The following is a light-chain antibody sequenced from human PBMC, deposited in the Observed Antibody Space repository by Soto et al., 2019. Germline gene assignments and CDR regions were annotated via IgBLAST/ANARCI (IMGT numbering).Light chain of an antibody. J-gene: IGKJ5*01. CDR2: GAS. CDR3: QQRSNWPPVIT. V-gene: IGKV3D-20*02. Sequence: EIVFTQSPGTLSLSPGEEATLSCRASQSVDSNYLAWYQQKPGQTPRLIIYGASGRADGIPHRFSGSGFGTDFTLTISKVEPEDFAVYYCQQRSNWPPVITFGQGTRLEI. CDR1: QSVDSNY.